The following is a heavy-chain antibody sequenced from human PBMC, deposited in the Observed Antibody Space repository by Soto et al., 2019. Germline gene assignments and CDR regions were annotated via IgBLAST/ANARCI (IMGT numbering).Heavy chain of an antibody. CDR1: GFTFSGSA. CDR3: TPGGGTDY. CDR2: IRSKANSYTT. V-gene: IGHV3-73*02. J-gene: IGHJ4*02. D-gene: IGHD1-1*01. Sequence: EVQLVESGGGLVQPGGSLKLSCAASGFTFSGSAMHWVRQASGKGLEWVGRIRSKANSYTTAYAASVKGRFTISRDDSKNTAYLQMNSLKTEDTAVYYCTPGGGTDYWGQGTLVTVSS.